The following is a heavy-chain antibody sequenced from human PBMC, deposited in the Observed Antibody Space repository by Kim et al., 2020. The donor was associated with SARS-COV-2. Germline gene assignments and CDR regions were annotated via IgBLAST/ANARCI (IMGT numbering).Heavy chain of an antibody. CDR2: IYYSGST. J-gene: IGHJ6*02. CDR3: ARDSLKNPVPLGYYYYSGMDV. Sequence: SETLSLTCTVSGGSISSGGYYWSWIRQHPGKGLEWIGYIYYSGSTYYNPSLKSRVTISVDTSKNQFSLKLSSVTAADTAVYYCARDSLKNPVPLGYYYYSGMDVWGQGTTVTVSS. V-gene: IGHV4-31*03. CDR1: GGSISSGGYY.